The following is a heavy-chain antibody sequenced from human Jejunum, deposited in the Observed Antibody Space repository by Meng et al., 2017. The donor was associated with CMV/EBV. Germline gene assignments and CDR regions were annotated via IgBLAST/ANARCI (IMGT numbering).Heavy chain of an antibody. V-gene: IGHV1-2*06. Sequence: QVQLVQSGAGAKEPGPSVKVSCKASGYKFSDYYIHWVRQAPGQGLEWMGRINPNTGGTNLEQRFQGRVSMTRDASITTAFMELSRLRYDDTAVYYCARDFVRGQTYWGQGTLVTVSS. CDR3: ARDFVRGQTY. CDR1: GYKFSDYY. D-gene: IGHD2-8*01. J-gene: IGHJ4*02. CDR2: INPNTGGT.